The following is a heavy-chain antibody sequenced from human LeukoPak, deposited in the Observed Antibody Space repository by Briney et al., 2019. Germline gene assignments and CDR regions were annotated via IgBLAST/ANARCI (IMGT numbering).Heavy chain of an antibody. V-gene: IGHV1-2*02. J-gene: IGHJ3*02. CDR2: INPNSGGT. Sequence: ASVKVSCKASGYTFTGYYMHWVLQAPGQGLEWMGWINPNSGGTNYAQKFQGRVTMTRDTSISTAYMELSRLRSDDTAVYYCARILDTAMAPPGHDAFDIWGQGTMVTVSS. CDR1: GYTFTGYY. CDR3: ARILDTAMAPPGHDAFDI. D-gene: IGHD5-18*01.